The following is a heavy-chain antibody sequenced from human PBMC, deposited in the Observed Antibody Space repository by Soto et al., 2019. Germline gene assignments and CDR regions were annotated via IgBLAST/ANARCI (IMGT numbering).Heavy chain of an antibody. CDR3: ARLETPDLRFLEWLSWDY. CDR2: IYPGDSDT. V-gene: IGHV5-51*01. J-gene: IGHJ4*02. Sequence: PGESLKISCKGSGYSFTSYWIGWVRQMPGKGLEWMGIIYPGDSDTRYSPSFQGQVTISADKSISTAYLQWSSLKASDTAMYYCARLETPDLRFLEWLSWDYWGQGTLVTVSS. D-gene: IGHD3-3*01. CDR1: GYSFTSYW.